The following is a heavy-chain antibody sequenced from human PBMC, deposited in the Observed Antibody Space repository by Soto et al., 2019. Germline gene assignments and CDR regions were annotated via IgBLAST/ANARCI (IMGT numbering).Heavy chain of an antibody. Sequence: EVQLVESGGGLVKPGGSLRLSCVGSGFSFRSYSMAWVRQAPGKGLQWVSSITSGGTYKQYADSLKGRFTISRDNANSTLYLQVDSLRPEDTAVYYCARGLHSLFDYWGQGTLVTVSS. D-gene: IGHD2-21*01. V-gene: IGHV3-21*02. CDR1: GFSFRSYS. CDR3: ARGLHSLFDY. CDR2: ITSGGTYK. J-gene: IGHJ4*02.